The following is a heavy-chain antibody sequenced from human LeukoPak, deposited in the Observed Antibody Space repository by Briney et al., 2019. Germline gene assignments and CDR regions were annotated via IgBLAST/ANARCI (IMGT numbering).Heavy chain of an antibody. Sequence: GESLKISRKGSGYTFTRYWIGWVRQMPGKGLEWMWIMYPGDSDTRYSPSFQGQVTISADKSISTAYLQWSSLKASDTAMYYCARQRTYHYDSSGYYHDAFDMWGQGTMVTVSS. CDR3: ARQRTYHYDSSGYYHDAFDM. J-gene: IGHJ3*02. D-gene: IGHD3-22*01. CDR2: MYPGDSDT. CDR1: GYTFTRYW. V-gene: IGHV5-51*01.